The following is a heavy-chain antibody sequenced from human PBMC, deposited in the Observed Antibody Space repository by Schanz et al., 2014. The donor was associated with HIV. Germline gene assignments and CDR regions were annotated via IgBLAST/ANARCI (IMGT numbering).Heavy chain of an antibody. J-gene: IGHJ4*02. Sequence: QVQLVESGGGVVQPGRSLRLSCAASEFIFSNYGMHWVRQAPGKGLEWVAVISYDGDYRYYADSVKGRFTISRDNSKNTLYLQMNSLRADDTAVYYCARDSGPGIYWGQGTLVTVSS. V-gene: IGHV3-30*03. CDR2: ISYDGDYR. D-gene: IGHD3-10*01. CDR3: ARDSGPGIY. CDR1: EFIFSNYG.